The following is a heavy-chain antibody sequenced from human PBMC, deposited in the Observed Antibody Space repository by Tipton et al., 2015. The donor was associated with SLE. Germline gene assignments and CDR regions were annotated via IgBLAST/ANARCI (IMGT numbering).Heavy chain of an antibody. CDR3: ATQLGMDAFHI. J-gene: IGHJ3*02. CDR2: INEYGSEK. Sequence: SLRLSCAASGFTFSRSWMNWVRLAPGKGLEWVANINEYGSEKHYVDSLKERLTISRDNAKKSVYLQMNSLRAEDTAVYYCATQLGMDAFHIWGQGTLVTVSS. V-gene: IGHV3-7*01. CDR1: GFTFSRSW. D-gene: IGHD7-27*01.